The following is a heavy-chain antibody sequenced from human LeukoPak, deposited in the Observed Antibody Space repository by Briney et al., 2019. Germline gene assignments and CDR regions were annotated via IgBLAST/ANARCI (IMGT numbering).Heavy chain of an antibody. D-gene: IGHD2-2*03. V-gene: IGHV3-64*01. CDR2: ISSNGGST. Sequence: GGSLRLSCAASGFTFSSYAMHWVRQAPGKGQEYVSAISSNGGSTFYANSVKGRFTISRDNSKNTLYLQMSSLRADDTAVYYCTKNGYCPSTNYWRDYWGQGGHFTVSS. CDR1: GFTFSSYA. CDR3: TKNGYCPSTNYWRDY. J-gene: IGHJ4*02.